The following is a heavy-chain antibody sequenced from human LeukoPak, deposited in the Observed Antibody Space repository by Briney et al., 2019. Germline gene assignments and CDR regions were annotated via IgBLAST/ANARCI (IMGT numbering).Heavy chain of an antibody. CDR2: ISSSSSYI. CDR1: GFTFSSYS. CDR3: ARQVGYCSSTSCDRRPLDV. J-gene: IGHJ6*02. V-gene: IGHV3-21*01. Sequence: GGSLRLSCAASGFTFSSYSMNWVRQAPGKGLEWVSSISSSSSYIYYADPVKGRFTISRDNAKNSLYLQMNSLRAEDTAVYYCARQVGYCSSTSCDRRPLDVWGQGTTVTVSS. D-gene: IGHD2-2*01.